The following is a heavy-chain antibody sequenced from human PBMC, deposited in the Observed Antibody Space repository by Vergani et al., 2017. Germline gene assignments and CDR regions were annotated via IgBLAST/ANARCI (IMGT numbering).Heavy chain of an antibody. Sequence: EVQLVQSGAEVKKPGESLRISCKVSGYSFTSYWISWVRQMPGKGLEWMGRIDPSDSYTNYSPSFQGHVTISADKSISTAYLQWSSLKASDTAMYYCATQGSGVLEXLDYWGQGTLVTVSS. CDR3: ATQGSGVLEXLDY. D-gene: IGHD3-3*01. J-gene: IGHJ4*02. V-gene: IGHV5-10-1*03. CDR2: IDPSDSYT. CDR1: GYSFTSYW.